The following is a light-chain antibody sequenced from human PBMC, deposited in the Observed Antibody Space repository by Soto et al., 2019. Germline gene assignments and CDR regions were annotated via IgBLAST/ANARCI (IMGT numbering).Light chain of an antibody. J-gene: IGLJ3*02. CDR2: DNI. CDR1: SSNIGNNY. Sequence: QSVLTQSPSVSAAPGQTVTISCSGTSSNIGNNYVSWYQLLPETAPKLLIYDNIKRPSGIPDRFSGSKPGTSATLVITGLQTADEADYYCGTWESSRNWVFGGGTKVTVL. CDR3: GTWESSRNWV. V-gene: IGLV1-51*01.